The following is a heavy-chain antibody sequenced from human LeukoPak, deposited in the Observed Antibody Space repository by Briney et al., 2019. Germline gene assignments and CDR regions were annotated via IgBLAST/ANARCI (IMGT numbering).Heavy chain of an antibody. CDR1: GGTFSSYA. V-gene: IGHV1-69*04. CDR2: IIPILGIA. J-gene: IGHJ3*02. D-gene: IGHD3-22*01. CDR3: AQYDSSGYAVDI. Sequence: EASVKVSCKASGGTFSSYAISWVRQAPGQGLEWMGRIIPILGIANYAQKFQGRVTVTADKSTSTAYMELSSLRSEDTAVYYCAQYDSSGYAVDIWGQGTMVTVSS.